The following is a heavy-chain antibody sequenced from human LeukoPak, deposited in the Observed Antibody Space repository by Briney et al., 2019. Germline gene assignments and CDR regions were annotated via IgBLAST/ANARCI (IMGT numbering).Heavy chain of an antibody. D-gene: IGHD6-19*01. CDR1: GYTFTSYY. Sequence: ASVKVSCKASGYTFTSYYMHWVRQAPGQGLEWMGLNNPSSGTTSYAQKFQGRVTMTRDTSTSTVYMELSSLTSEDTAVYYCARDRGLLYGSSGCLDSWGQGTLVTVS. V-gene: IGHV1-46*01. CDR3: ARDRGLLYGSSGCLDS. J-gene: IGHJ4*02. CDR2: NNPSSGTT.